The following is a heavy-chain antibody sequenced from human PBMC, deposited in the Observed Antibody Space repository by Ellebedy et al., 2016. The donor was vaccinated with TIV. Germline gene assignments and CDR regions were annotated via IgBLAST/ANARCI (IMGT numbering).Heavy chain of an antibody. D-gene: IGHD4-17*01. CDR2: IYQDGGVQ. V-gene: IGHV3-7*01. J-gene: IGHJ5*02. Sequence: GESLKISCAASGFSFRSYWMSWVRQAPGKGLEWVANIYQDGGVQYYVDSVKGRFTISRDTADNSLFLQMNSLRAADTAVYYCARRGSYGDYAVQINSWFDTWGRGILVAVSS. CDR1: GFSFRSYW. CDR3: ARRGSYGDYAVQINSWFDT.